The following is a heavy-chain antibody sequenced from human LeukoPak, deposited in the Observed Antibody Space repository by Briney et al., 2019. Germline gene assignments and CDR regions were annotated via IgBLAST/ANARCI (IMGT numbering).Heavy chain of an antibody. D-gene: IGHD3-3*01. V-gene: IGHV4-59*08. Sequence: SETRSLTCTVSGGSISNYYWSWIRQPPGKGLEWIGYIYYSGSTNYNPSLKSRVTISVDTSKNQFSLKLSSVTAADTAVYYCARAYYDFWSGYYGGYFDYWGQGTLVTVSS. J-gene: IGHJ4*02. CDR2: IYYSGST. CDR1: GGSISNYY. CDR3: ARAYYDFWSGYYGGYFDY.